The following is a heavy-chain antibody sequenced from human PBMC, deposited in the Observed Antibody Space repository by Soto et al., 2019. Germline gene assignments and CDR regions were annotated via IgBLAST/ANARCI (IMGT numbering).Heavy chain of an antibody. Sequence: ASVKVSCKASGHTFTGYYMHWVRQAPGQGLEWMGWINPNSGGTNYAQKFQGRVTMTRDTSISTAYMELSRLRSDDTAVYYCARDRSDRGDAFDIWGQGTMVTVSS. J-gene: IGHJ3*02. CDR3: ARDRSDRGDAFDI. V-gene: IGHV1-2*02. CDR2: INPNSGGT. CDR1: GHTFTGYY. D-gene: IGHD3-10*01.